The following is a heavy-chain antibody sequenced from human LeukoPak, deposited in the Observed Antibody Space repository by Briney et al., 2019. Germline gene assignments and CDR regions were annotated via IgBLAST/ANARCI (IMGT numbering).Heavy chain of an antibody. D-gene: IGHD3/OR15-3a*01. CDR2: INSDGSST. CDR3: VLDLFSSFAFDI. J-gene: IGHJ3*02. CDR1: GFTFSRYW. V-gene: IGHV3-74*01. Sequence: GGSLRLSCAASGFTFSRYWMHWVRQAPGKGLLWFSRINSDGSSTYYADSMKGRFTTSRDNAKNALHLQMNSLTAEDTAVYYCVLDLFSSFAFDIWGQGTMVTVSS.